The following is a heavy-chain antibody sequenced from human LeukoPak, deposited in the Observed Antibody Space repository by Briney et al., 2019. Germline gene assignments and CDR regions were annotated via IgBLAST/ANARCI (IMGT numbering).Heavy chain of an antibody. V-gene: IGHV4-39*07. CDR3: ARAVGGDGSGSL. CDR1: GGSISSSSYY. Sequence: PSETLSLTCTVSGGSISSSSYYWGWIRQPPGKGLEWIGSFYYSGSTYYNPSLKSRVTMSVDMSTRQISLKLSSVTAADTAVYYCARAVGGDGSGSLWGPGTLVTVSS. J-gene: IGHJ4*02. CDR2: FYYSGST. D-gene: IGHD3-10*01.